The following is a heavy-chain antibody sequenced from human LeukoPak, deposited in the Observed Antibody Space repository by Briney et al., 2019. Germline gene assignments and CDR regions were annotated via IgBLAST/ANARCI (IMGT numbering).Heavy chain of an antibody. V-gene: IGHV1-2*02. D-gene: IGHD4-17*01. CDR2: INLISDGT. J-gene: IGHJ3*02. CDR1: GYTFTGYY. Sequence: ASGKVSCKASGYTFTGYYMHWVRQAPGQGIEWMGWINLISDGTNYAQKFQGRVTMTRDTSISTAYMELSRLRSDDTAVYYCARDRSWGDYGPGIAFDIWGQGTMVTVSS. CDR3: ARDRSWGDYGPGIAFDI.